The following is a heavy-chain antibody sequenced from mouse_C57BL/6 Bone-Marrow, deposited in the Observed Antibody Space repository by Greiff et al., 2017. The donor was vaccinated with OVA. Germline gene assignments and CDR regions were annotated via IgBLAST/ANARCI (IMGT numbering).Heavy chain of an antibody. CDR3: VRREGYDYDRYFDV. Sequence: DVKLVESGGGLVQPKGSLKLSCAASGFSFNTYAMNWVRQAPGKGLEWVARIRSKSNNYATYYADSVKDRFTISRDDSESMLYLQMNNLKTEDTAMYYCVRREGYDYDRYFDVWGTGTTVTVSS. CDR1: GFSFNTYA. V-gene: IGHV10-1*01. D-gene: IGHD2-4*01. J-gene: IGHJ1*03. CDR2: IRSKSNNYAT.